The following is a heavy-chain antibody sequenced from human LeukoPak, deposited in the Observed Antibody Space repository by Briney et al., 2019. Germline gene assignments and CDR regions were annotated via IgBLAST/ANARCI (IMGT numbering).Heavy chain of an antibody. CDR2: ISSSSTTI. Sequence: GGSLRLSCAGSGHTFSSYSMNWVRQAPGKGLEWVSYISSSSTTIYYADSVKGRFTISRDNAKNSLYLQMNSLRDEDTAVYYCARVMYSGSYYSVDYWGQGTLVTVSS. V-gene: IGHV3-48*02. J-gene: IGHJ4*02. CDR1: GHTFSSYS. D-gene: IGHD1-26*01. CDR3: ARVMYSGSYYSVDY.